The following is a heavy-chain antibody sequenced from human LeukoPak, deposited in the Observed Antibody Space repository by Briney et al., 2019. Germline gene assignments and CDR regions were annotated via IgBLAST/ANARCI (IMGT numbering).Heavy chain of an antibody. CDR2: ISWNSGSI. Sequence: GRSLRLSCAAFGFTFDDYAMHWVRQAPGKGLEWVSGISWNSGSIGYADSVKGRFTISRDNAKNSLYLQMNSLRAEDTALYYCAKVSAASYYYYGMDVWGQGTTVTVSS. J-gene: IGHJ6*02. V-gene: IGHV3-9*01. D-gene: IGHD2-2*01. CDR3: AKVSAASYYYYGMDV. CDR1: GFTFDDYA.